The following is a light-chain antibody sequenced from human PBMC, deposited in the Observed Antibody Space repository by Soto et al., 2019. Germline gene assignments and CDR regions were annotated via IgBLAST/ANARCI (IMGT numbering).Light chain of an antibody. J-gene: IGKJ5*01. V-gene: IGKV1-33*01. CDR3: QQYDNLLIT. CDR2: DAS. CDR1: QDISNY. Sequence: IHMTQSPSSLSASVGDRVTITCQASQDISNYLNWYQQKPGKAPKLLIYDASNLETGVPSRFSGSGSGTDFTFTISSLQPEDIATYYCQQYDNLLITFGQGTRLEIK.